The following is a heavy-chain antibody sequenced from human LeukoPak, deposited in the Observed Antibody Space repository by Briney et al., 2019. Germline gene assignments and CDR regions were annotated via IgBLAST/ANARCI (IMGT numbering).Heavy chain of an antibody. J-gene: IGHJ4*02. V-gene: IGHV3-7*01. Sequence: GGSLRLSCAASGFTFSSYWMSWVRQAPGKGLEWVANIKQDGSEKYYVDSVKGRFTISRDNAKNSLYLQMNSLRAEDTAVYYCASDRDGYKNDYWGQGTLVTVSS. D-gene: IGHD5-24*01. CDR3: ASDRDGYKNDY. CDR2: IKQDGSEK. CDR1: GFTFSSYW.